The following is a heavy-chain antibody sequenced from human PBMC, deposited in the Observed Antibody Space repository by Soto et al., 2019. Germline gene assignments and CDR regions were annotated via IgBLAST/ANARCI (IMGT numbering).Heavy chain of an antibody. V-gene: IGHV1-69*01. CDR3: ARDGTLYDSSAYYYLY. D-gene: IGHD3-22*01. CDR2: ITPMFGTP. CDR1: GGTFSRYT. Sequence: QVQLVQSGAEVKKPGSSVKASCKASGGTFSRYTITWVRQAPGQGLEWMGGITPMFGTPNYAQKFQGRVTITADESTSTAYMELSSLRSEDTAMYYCARDGTLYDSSAYYYLYWGQGTLVTVSS. J-gene: IGHJ4*02.